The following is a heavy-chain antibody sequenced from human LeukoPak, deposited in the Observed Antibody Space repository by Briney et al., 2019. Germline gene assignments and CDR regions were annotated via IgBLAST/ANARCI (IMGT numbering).Heavy chain of an antibody. D-gene: IGHD3-10*01. CDR1: GFIFSNYA. CDR3: AKGPMVRGYDS. CDR2: ISGNGGTP. V-gene: IGHV3-23*01. J-gene: IGHJ5*01. Sequence: PGGSLRLSCAASGFIFSNYAMNWVRQAPGKGLEWVSGISGNGGTPDYADSVKGRFTISRDNSKNTLYLQMNSLRAEDTAVYYCAKGPMVRGYDSWGQGTLVTVSS.